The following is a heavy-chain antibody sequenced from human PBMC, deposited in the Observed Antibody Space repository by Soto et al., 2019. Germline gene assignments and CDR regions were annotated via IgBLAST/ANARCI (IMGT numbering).Heavy chain of an antibody. D-gene: IGHD3-10*01. Sequence: SQTLSLTCAISGDSVSSNSAAWNWIRQSPSRGLEWLGRTYYRSKWYNDYAVSVKSRITINPDTSKNQFSLQLNSVTPEDTAVYYCARDGRWLGPYYYYGMDVWGQGTTVTVFS. CDR2: TYYRSKWYN. CDR1: GDSVSSNSAA. J-gene: IGHJ6*02. V-gene: IGHV6-1*01. CDR3: ARDGRWLGPYYYYGMDV.